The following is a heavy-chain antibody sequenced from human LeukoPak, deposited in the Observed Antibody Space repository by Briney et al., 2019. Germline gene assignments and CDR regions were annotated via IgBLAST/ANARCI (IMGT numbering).Heavy chain of an antibody. CDR1: GGSISSSSYF. CDR3: VRHDGRGGATMGAFDS. D-gene: IGHD4/OR15-4a*01. J-gene: IGHJ5*01. CDR2: LYFGGST. V-gene: IGHV4-39*01. Sequence: SETLSLTCTVSGGSISSSSYFWGWIRQPPGKGLEWIGTLYFGGSTYYNPSLKSRVTISVDTSKNQLSLKLNSVTAADTAVYYCVRHDGRGGATMGAFDSWGQGSLVTVSS.